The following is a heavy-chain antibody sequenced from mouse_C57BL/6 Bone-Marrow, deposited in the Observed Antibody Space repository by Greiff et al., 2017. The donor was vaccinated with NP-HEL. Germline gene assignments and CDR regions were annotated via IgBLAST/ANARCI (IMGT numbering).Heavy chain of an antibody. V-gene: IGHV5-4*01. J-gene: IGHJ2*01. CDR1: GFTFSSYA. CDR2: ISDGGSYT. Sequence: EVKLMESGGGLVKPGGSLKLSCAASGFTFSSYAMSWVRQTPEKRLEWVATISDGGSYTYYPDNVKGRFTISRDNAKNNLYLQMSHLKSEDTAMYYCARESYGYWGQGTTLTVSS. D-gene: IGHD1-1*02. CDR3: ARESYGY.